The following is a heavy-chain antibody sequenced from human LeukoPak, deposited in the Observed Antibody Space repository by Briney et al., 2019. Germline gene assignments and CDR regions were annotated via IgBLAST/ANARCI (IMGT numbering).Heavy chain of an antibody. CDR2: ISTSGSTI. Sequence: GGSLRLSCAASGFTFSSYEMNWVRQAPGKGLEWVSYISTSGSTIYYADSVKGRFTISRDNAKNSLYLQMNSLRAEDTAVYYCAREDWNDRVDYWGQGTLVTVSS. D-gene: IGHD1-1*01. J-gene: IGHJ4*02. CDR1: GFTFSSYE. CDR3: AREDWNDRVDY. V-gene: IGHV3-48*03.